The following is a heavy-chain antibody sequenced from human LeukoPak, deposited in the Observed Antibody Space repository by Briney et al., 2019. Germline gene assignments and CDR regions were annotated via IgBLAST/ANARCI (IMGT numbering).Heavy chain of an antibody. D-gene: IGHD3-10*01. Sequence: GGSLRLSCAASGFTLSSYAMSWVRQAPGKGLEWVSAISDSGNTYHADPVKGRFTISRDSSKNTLFLQMNRLRPEDAAVYYCAKTGRTGSYSNPTLRPFDYWGQGTLVTVSS. CDR1: GFTLSSYA. CDR3: AKTGRTGSYSNPTLRPFDY. J-gene: IGHJ4*02. V-gene: IGHV3-23*01. CDR2: ISDSGNT.